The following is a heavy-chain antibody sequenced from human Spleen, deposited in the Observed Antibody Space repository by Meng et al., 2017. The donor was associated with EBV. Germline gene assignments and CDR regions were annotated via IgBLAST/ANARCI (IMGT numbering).Heavy chain of an antibody. Sequence: VRRVQSGAGVKKPGPSVKVSCKASGGTFSSYAISWVRQAPGQGLEWMGGIIPIFGTANYAQKFQGRVTITADESTSTAYMELSSLRSEDTAVYYCARVGYGDYDYFDYWGQGTLVTVSS. CDR2: IIPIFGTA. CDR1: GGTFSSYA. J-gene: IGHJ4*02. D-gene: IGHD4-17*01. V-gene: IGHV1-69*01. CDR3: ARVGYGDYDYFDY.